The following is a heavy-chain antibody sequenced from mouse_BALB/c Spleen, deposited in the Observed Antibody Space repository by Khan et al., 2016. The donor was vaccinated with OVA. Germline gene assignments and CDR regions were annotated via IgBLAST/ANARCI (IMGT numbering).Heavy chain of an antibody. CDR3: GRWGMDS. CDR2: IYPDSGNT. V-gene: IGHV1-63*01. J-gene: IGHJ4*01. Sequence: QIQLVQSGPELVRPGTSVNISCKASGDAFTNYWLGWVKQRPGHGLEWIGDIYPDSGNTYYNEKLKGKVTLTADKSSNTAYLQLINLTSEDSAVYFCGRWGMDSWGQGTSVTVSA. CDR1: GDAFTNYW.